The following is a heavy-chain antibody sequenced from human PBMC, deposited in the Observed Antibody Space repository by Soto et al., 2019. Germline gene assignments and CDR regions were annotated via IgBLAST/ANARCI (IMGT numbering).Heavy chain of an antibody. CDR1: GFTFSSYA. CDR2: ISYDGSNK. D-gene: IGHD2-15*01. CDR3: ARTGRLHGMDV. Sequence: QVQLVESGGGVVQPGRSLRLSCAASGFTFSSYAMHWVRQAPGKGLEWVAIISYDGSNKYYADSVKGRFTISRDNSKNTLYLQMSSLRGGDTAVYYCARTGRLHGMDVWGQGTTVTVSS. V-gene: IGHV3-30-3*01. J-gene: IGHJ6*02.